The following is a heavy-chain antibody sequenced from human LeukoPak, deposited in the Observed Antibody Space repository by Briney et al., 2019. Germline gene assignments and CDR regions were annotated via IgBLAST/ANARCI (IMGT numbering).Heavy chain of an antibody. CDR1: GGSISSGGYS. CDR2: IYHSGST. J-gene: IGHJ3*02. D-gene: IGHD3-10*01. Sequence: SETLSLTCAVSGGSISSGGYSWSWIRQPPGKGLEWIGYIYHSGSTYYNPSLKSRVTISVDTSKNQFSLKLSSVTAADTAVYYCARTDGSGSYYAFDIWGQGTMVTVSS. V-gene: IGHV4-30-2*01. CDR3: ARTDGSGSYYAFDI.